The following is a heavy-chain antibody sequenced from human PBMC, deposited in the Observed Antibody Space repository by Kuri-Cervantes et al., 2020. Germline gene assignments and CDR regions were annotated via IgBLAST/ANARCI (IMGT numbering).Heavy chain of an antibody. Sequence: ASVKVSCKASGYTFTGYYMHWVRQAPGQGLEWMGWINPNSGGTNYAQKFQGRVTMTRDTSISTAYMELSRLRSDDTAVYYCARHGVGTTSFYYYYMDVWGKGTTVTVSS. V-gene: IGHV1-2*02. CDR2: INPNSGGT. CDR1: GYTFTGYY. CDR3: ARHGVGTTSFYYYYMDV. J-gene: IGHJ6*03. D-gene: IGHD2-2*01.